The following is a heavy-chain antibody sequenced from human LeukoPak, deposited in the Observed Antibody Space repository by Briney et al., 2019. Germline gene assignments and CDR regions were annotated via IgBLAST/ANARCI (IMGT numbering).Heavy chain of an antibody. D-gene: IGHD6-13*01. V-gene: IGHV3-53*01. CDR2: IYSGGST. CDR3: AKYGSLAASPMDY. Sequence: GGSLRLSCAASGLTVSSNYLSWVRQAPGKGLEWVSVIYSGGSTYYADSVKGRFTISRDNSENTLYLQMNSLRAEDTAVYCCAKYGSLAASPMDYWGQGTLVTVSS. J-gene: IGHJ4*02. CDR1: GLTVSSNY.